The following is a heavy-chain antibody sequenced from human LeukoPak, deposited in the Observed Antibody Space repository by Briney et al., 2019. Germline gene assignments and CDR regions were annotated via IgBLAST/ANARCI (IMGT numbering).Heavy chain of an antibody. CDR2: IIPIFGTA. J-gene: IGHJ4*02. D-gene: IGHD1-26*01. V-gene: IGHV1-69*05. CDR1: GGTFSGYA. CDR3: ARGRGGSYSDY. Sequence: ASVKVSCKASGGTFSGYAISWVRQAPGQGLEWMGGIIPIFGTANYAQKFQGRVTITTDESTSTAYMELSSLRSEDTAVYYCARGRGGSYSDYWGQGTLVTVSS.